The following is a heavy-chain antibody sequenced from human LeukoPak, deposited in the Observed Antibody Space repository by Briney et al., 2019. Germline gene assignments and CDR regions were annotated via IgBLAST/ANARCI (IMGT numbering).Heavy chain of an antibody. CDR1: GGSFSGYY. Sequence: NPSETLSLTCAVYGGSFSGYYWSWIRQPPGKGLEWIGEINHSGSTNYNPSLKSRVTISVDTSKNQFSLKLSSVTAADTAVYYCARVFGGVGATRRNWFDPWGQGTLVTVSS. CDR3: ARVFGGVGATRRNWFDP. D-gene: IGHD1-26*01. J-gene: IGHJ5*02. V-gene: IGHV4-34*01. CDR2: INHSGST.